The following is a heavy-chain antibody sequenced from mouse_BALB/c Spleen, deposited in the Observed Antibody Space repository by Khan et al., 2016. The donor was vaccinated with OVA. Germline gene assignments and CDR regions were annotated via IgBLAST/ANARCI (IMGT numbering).Heavy chain of an antibody. J-gene: IGHJ3*01. CDR1: GYTFTNYW. D-gene: IGHD2-1*01. CDR3: ARGYFGNYEFAY. Sequence: QVQLKESEAELVKPGASVKLSCKTSGYTFTNYWIQWIKQRPGQGLEWIGEIFTGTGTTYYNENFKGKATLTIDTSSNTAYMQLSSLTSEDSSVYCCARGYFGNYEFAYWGQGTLVTVSA. CDR2: IFTGTGTT. V-gene: IGHV1S132*01.